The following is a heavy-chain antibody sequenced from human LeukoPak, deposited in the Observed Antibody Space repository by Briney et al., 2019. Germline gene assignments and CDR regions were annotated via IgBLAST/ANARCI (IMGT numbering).Heavy chain of an antibody. D-gene: IGHD3-16*02. V-gene: IGHV1-69*13. CDR2: IIPFFGTA. CDR3: AREGSVGYDYVWGSYRFNWFDP. Sequence: ASVKVSCKASGGTFSRYTINWVRQAPGQGLEWMGGIIPFFGTANYAQKFQGRVTITADESTSIAYMELSSLRSDDTAVYYCAREGSVGYDYVWGSYRFNWFDPWGQGTLVTVSS. J-gene: IGHJ5*02. CDR1: GGTFSRYT.